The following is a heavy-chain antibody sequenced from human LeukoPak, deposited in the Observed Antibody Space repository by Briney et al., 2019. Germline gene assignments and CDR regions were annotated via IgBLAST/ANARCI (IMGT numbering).Heavy chain of an antibody. D-gene: IGHD6-19*01. V-gene: IGHV3-48*02. J-gene: IGHJ2*01. Sequence: GGSLRLSCAASGFTFSSYSMNWVRQAPEKGLEWVSYISSSSSTIYYADSVKGRFTISRDNAKNSLYLQMNSLRDEDTAVYYCARDGSGWYPPYWYFDLWGRGTLVTVSS. CDR2: ISSSSSTI. CDR1: GFTFSSYS. CDR3: ARDGSGWYPPYWYFDL.